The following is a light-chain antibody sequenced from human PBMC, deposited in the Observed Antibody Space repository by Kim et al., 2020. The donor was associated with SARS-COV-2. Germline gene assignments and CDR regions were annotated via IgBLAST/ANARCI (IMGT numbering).Light chain of an antibody. J-gene: IGLJ3*02. Sequence: TVTISCTRGSGSIASNKVQWYQQRPRSAPTTVIYENEKRPSGVPDRFSGSIDTSSNSASLTISGLKTEDEADYYCQCFDNANYNWVFGGGTQLTVL. CDR3: QCFDNANYNWV. V-gene: IGLV6-57*03. CDR2: ENE. CDR1: SGSIASNK.